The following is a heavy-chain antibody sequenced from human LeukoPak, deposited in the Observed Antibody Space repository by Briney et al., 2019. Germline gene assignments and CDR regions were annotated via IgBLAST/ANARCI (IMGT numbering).Heavy chain of an antibody. CDR3: AKDISRHYYDSGPGTHPHY. CDR1: GFTFSSYS. Sequence: GGSLRLSCAASGFTFSSYSMNWVRQAPGKGLEWVSAISGSGGSTYYADSVKGRFTISRDNSKNTLYLQMNSLRAEDTAVYYCAKDISRHYYDSGPGTHPHYWGQGTLVTVSS. D-gene: IGHD3-22*01. J-gene: IGHJ4*02. CDR2: ISGSGGST. V-gene: IGHV3-23*01.